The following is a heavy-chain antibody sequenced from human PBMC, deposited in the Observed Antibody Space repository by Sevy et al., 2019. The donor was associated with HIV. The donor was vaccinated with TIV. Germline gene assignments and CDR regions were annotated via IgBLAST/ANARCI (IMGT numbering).Heavy chain of an antibody. Sequence: ASVKVSCKTSGYTFTSYRITWVRQAPGQGLEWMGWISAHNGDTNYAQKLQGRVTMISETSTSTAYMVLRSLRSDDTAIYYCARAYCSGGSCDSLAYWGQGTLVTVSS. V-gene: IGHV1-18*01. CDR3: ARAYCSGGSCDSLAY. D-gene: IGHD2-15*01. CDR2: ISAHNGDT. CDR1: GYTFTSYR. J-gene: IGHJ4*02.